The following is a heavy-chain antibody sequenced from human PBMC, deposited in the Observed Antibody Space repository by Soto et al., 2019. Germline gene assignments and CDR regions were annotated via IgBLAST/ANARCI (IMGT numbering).Heavy chain of an antibody. Sequence: GASVKVSCKASGGTFSSYAISWVRQAPGQGLEWMGGIIPIFGTANYAQKFQGRVTITADESTSTAYMELSSLRSEDTAVYYCARGTLTGTDPFDYWGQGTLVTVSS. CDR1: GGTFSSYA. CDR3: ARGTLTGTDPFDY. CDR2: IIPIFGTA. J-gene: IGHJ4*02. D-gene: IGHD1-20*01. V-gene: IGHV1-69*13.